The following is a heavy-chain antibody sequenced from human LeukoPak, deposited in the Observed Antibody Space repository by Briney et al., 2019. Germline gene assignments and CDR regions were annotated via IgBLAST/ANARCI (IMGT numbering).Heavy chain of an antibody. D-gene: IGHD2-15*01. CDR3: ARVNTVDCSGGSCYSYWFDP. CDR1: GGSISSGDYY. CDR2: IYYSGST. J-gene: IGHJ5*02. V-gene: IGHV4-30-4*02. Sequence: PSETLSLTCTVSGGSISSGDYYWSWIRQPPGKGLEWIGYIYYSGSTYYNPSLKSRVTISVDTSKNQFSLKLSSVTAADTAVYYCARVNTVDCSGGSCYSYWFDPWGQGTLVTVSS.